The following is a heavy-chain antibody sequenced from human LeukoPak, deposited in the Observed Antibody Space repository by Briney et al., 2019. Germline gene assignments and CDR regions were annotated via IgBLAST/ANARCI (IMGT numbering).Heavy chain of an antibody. CDR1: GFTFSSYA. V-gene: IGHV3-23*01. J-gene: IGHJ6*03. Sequence: PGGSLRLSCAASGFTFSSYAMSWVRQAPGKGLEWVSAISGSGGSTYYADSVKGRFTISRDNSRNTLYLQMNSLRAEDTAVYYCARNGYSSSWYSTHNYYMDVWGKGTTVTVSS. CDR3: ARNGYSSSWYSTHNYYMDV. D-gene: IGHD6-13*01. CDR2: ISGSGGST.